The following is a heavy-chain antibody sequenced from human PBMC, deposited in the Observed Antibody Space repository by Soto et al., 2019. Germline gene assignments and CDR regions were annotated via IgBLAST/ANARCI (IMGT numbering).Heavy chain of an antibody. CDR3: AKAPKTGFYFDY. CDR2: ISYDGSIK. V-gene: IGHV3-30*18. CDR1: GFTFRSYG. J-gene: IGHJ4*02. Sequence: GGSLRLSCAVSGFTFRSYGMYWVRQAPGKGLEWVAVISYDGSIKYYADSVKGRFTISRDNSNNTLSLQMNSLRADDTAVFYCAKAPKTGFYFDYWGQGTLVTSPQ.